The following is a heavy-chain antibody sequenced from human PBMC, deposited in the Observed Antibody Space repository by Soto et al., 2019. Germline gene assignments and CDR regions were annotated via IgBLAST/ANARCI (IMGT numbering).Heavy chain of an antibody. CDR3: ARIRYLSVHYYYYQDV. J-gene: IGHJ6*03. CDR1: GGSISSYY. D-gene: IGHD3-9*01. CDR2: IYYSGST. V-gene: IGHV4-59*01. Sequence: SETLSLTCTVSGGSISSYYWSWIRQPPGKGLEWIGYIYYSGSTNYNPSLKSRVTISVDTSKNQFSLKLSSVTAADTAVYYCARIRYLSVHYYYYQDVWGKGTTVTVSS.